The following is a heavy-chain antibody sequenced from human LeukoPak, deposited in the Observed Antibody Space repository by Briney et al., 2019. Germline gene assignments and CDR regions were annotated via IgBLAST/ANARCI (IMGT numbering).Heavy chain of an antibody. Sequence: SETLSLTCTVSGGSISSYYWSWIRQPPGKGLEWIGYIYYSGSTNYNPSLKSRVTISVDTSKNQFSLKLSSVTAADTAVYYCARSSSPGDWFEPWGQGTLVTVSS. J-gene: IGHJ5*02. D-gene: IGHD1-26*01. V-gene: IGHV4-59*01. CDR2: IYYSGST. CDR3: ARSSSPGDWFEP. CDR1: GGSISSYY.